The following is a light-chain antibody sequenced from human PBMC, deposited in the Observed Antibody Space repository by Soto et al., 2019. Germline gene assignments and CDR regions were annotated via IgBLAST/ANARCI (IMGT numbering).Light chain of an antibody. CDR3: AAWDASLNAWV. J-gene: IGLJ3*02. CDR1: SSNIGSNS. V-gene: IGLV1-44*01. Sequence: QSVLTQPPSESGTPGQRVTISCSGSSSNIGSNSVTWFQQLPGTAPSLLISNNNQRPSGVPDRFSGSKSGTSASLAINGLQSEDEADYFCAAWDASLNAWVFGGGTKLTVL. CDR2: NNN.